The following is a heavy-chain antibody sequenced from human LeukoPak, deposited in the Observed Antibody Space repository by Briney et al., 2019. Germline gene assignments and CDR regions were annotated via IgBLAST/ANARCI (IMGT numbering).Heavy chain of an antibody. CDR1: GFTFSSYA. CDR2: ISYDGSNK. J-gene: IGHJ3*02. V-gene: IGHV3-30-3*01. Sequence: GGSLRLSCAASGFTFSSYAMHWVRQAPGKGLEWVAVISYDGSNKYYADSVKGRFTISRDNSKNTLYLQMNSLRAEDTAVYYCARGTYYYDSSGFDIWGQGTMVTVSS. D-gene: IGHD3-22*01. CDR3: ARGTYYYDSSGFDI.